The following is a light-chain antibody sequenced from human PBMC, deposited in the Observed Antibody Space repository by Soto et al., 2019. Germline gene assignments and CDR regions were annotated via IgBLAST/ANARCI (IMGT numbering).Light chain of an antibody. J-gene: IGKJ4*01. Sequence: DIQMTQSPSSLSASEGDRVTITCRASQSISSYLNWYQQKPGKAPKLLIYAASSLQSGVPSRFSGSGSGTDFTLTISSLQPEDFATYSCQQSYSTPFTFGGGTKVEIK. CDR1: QSISSY. CDR2: AAS. V-gene: IGKV1-39*01. CDR3: QQSYSTPFT.